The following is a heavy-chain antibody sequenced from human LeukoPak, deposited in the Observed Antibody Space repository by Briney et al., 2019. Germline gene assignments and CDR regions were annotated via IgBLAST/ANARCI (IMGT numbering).Heavy chain of an antibody. J-gene: IGHJ5*02. D-gene: IGHD1-26*01. CDR3: AKGVQWEAPWFDP. Sequence: GGSLRLSCAASGFTVSSNYMSWVRQAPGKGLEWVSVIYSGGSTYYADSVKGRFTISRDNSKNTLYLQMNSLRAEDTAIYYCAKGVQWEAPWFDPWGQGTLVTVSS. CDR1: GFTVSSNY. V-gene: IGHV3-53*01. CDR2: IYSGGST.